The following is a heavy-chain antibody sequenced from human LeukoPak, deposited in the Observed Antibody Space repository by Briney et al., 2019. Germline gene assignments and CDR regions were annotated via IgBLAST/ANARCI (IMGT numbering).Heavy chain of an antibody. D-gene: IGHD3-10*01. Sequence: SGPTLVNPTQTLTLTCTFSGFSLSTSGVGVGWIRQPPGKALEWLASIYWHDDKRYSPSLQSRLTITKDTSKNQVVLTMTNMGPVDTATYYCAHRRGGSGKYYFDYWGQGTVVTVSS. CDR2: IYWHDDK. CDR1: GFSLSTSGVG. V-gene: IGHV2-5*01. J-gene: IGHJ4*02. CDR3: AHRRGGSGKYYFDY.